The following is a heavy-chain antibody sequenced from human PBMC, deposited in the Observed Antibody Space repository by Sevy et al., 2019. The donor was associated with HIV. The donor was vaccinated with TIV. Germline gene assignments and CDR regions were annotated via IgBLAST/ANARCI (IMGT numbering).Heavy chain of an antibody. Sequence: SETLSLTCTVSGGSISSGSYYWSWIRQPAGKGLEWIGRIYTSGSTNYNPSLKSRVTMSVDTSKNQFSLKLSSVTAADGAGYYCGGSRYQRGGGAFDIWGQGTMVTVSS. D-gene: IGHD2-2*01. CDR2: IYTSGST. V-gene: IGHV4-61*02. CDR3: GGSRYQRGGGAFDI. J-gene: IGHJ3*02. CDR1: GGSISSGSYY.